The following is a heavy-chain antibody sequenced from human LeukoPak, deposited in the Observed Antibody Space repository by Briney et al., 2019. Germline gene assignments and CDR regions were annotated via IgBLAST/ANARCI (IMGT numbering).Heavy chain of an antibody. CDR2: IYSGGST. D-gene: IGHD3-10*01. V-gene: IGHV3-66*04. CDR1: GFTVSTNY. J-gene: IGHJ4*02. CDR3: ARHPGVGDYFDY. Sequence: GGSLRLSCAVSGFTVSTNYMSWVRQAPGKGLEWVSVIYSGGSTYYADSVKGRFTISRDNSKNTLYLQMNSLRAEDTAVYYCARHPGVGDYFDYWGQGTLVTVSS.